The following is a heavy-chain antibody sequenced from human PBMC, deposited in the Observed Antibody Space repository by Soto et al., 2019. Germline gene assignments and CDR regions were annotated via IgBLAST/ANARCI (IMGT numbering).Heavy chain of an antibody. J-gene: IGHJ3*02. D-gene: IGHD2-2*01. CDR2: IHYSGNT. CDR1: GGSFTSYF. CDR3: DRLNQLAPKRNAFDI. V-gene: IGHV4-59*01. Sequence: PSETLSLTCTVSGGSFTSYFWTWVRQSPGKGLQWIGYIHYSGNTNYNPSLKSRISMSVDTSKNQFSLTLTSVNAAETAVYYCDRLNQLAPKRNAFDICGLGTMVTVSS.